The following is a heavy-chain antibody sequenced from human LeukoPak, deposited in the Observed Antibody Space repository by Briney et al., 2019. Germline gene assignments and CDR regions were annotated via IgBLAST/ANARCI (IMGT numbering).Heavy chain of an antibody. D-gene: IGHD5-18*01. Sequence: GGSLRLSCAASGFTFSSYSMNWVRQAPGKGLEWVSYISSSSSTIYYADSVKGRFTISRDNAKNSLYLQMNSLRAEDTAVYYCARLGLRAAMAQLYYYYYYMDVWGKGTTVTVSS. CDR3: ARLGLRAAMAQLYYYYYYMDV. CDR2: ISSSSSTI. V-gene: IGHV3-48*01. CDR1: GFTFSSYS. J-gene: IGHJ6*03.